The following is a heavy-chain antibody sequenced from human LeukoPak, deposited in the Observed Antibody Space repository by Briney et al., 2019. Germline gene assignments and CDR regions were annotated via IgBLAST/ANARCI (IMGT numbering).Heavy chain of an antibody. J-gene: IGHJ3*01. V-gene: IGHV5-51*01. CDR1: GYTCRNYL. D-gene: IGHD3-10*01. CDR3: ARRSYFLHSHDAFDF. Sequence: ESLKISGKASGYTCRNYLIAGARHVPGKGLEWMGISYPGDSSVNYNPSFQGYLTISPDKSINTPYLQWSSLQPSDPAMLYCARRSYFLHSHDAFDFWGQGTMVSVCS. CDR2: SYPGDSSV.